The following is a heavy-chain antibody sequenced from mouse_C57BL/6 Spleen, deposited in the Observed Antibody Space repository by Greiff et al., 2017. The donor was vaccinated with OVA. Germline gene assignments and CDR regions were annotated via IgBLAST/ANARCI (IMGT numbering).Heavy chain of an antibody. D-gene: IGHD1-1*01. CDR3: ARRGYYGSSPWFAY. V-gene: IGHV1-18*01. J-gene: IGHJ3*01. Sequence: VHVKQSGPELVKPGASVKIPCKASGYTFTDYNMDWVKQSHGKSLEWIGDINPNNGGTIYNQKFKGKATLTVDKSSSTAYMELRSLTSEDTAVYYCARRGYYGSSPWFAYWGQGTLVTVSA. CDR2: INPNNGGT. CDR1: GYTFTDYN.